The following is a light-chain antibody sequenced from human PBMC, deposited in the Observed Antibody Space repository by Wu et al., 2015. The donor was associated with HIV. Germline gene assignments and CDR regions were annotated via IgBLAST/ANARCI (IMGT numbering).Light chain of an antibody. V-gene: IGKV3-15*01. CDR1: QSVSSN. CDR3: QQYNNWPGALT. CDR2: GAS. Sequence: EIVMTQSPATLSVSPGERATLSCRASQSVSSNLAWYQQKPGQAPRLLIYGASTRATGIPARFSGSGSGTEFTLTISSLQSEDFAVYYCQQYNNWPGALTFGGGTKGGDQT. J-gene: IGKJ4*01.